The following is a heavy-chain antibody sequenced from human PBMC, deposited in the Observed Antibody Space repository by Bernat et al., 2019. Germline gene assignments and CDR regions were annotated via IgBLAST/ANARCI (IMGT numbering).Heavy chain of an antibody. D-gene: IGHD1-26*01. CDR3: ARHPAKVGPVGY. V-gene: IGHV4-59*08. Sequence: QVQLQESGPGLVKPSHTLSLTCTVSGDSINTYYWSWIRQPPGKGLEWIGYIYYSGSTYYNPSLLSRVTISIDRPKTTFSLSLTSVTAADTAVYYCARHPAKVGPVGYRGQGTEITVSS. CDR1: GDSINTYY. J-gene: IGHJ4*02. CDR2: IYYSGST.